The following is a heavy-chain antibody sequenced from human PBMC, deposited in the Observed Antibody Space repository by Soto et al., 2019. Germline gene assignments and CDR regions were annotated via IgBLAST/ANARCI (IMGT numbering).Heavy chain of an antibody. CDR1: GGTFSSYA. V-gene: IGHV1-69*01. J-gene: IGHJ6*02. CDR2: IIPIFGTA. Sequence: QVQLVQSGAEVKKPGSSVKVSCKASGGTFSSYAISWVRQAPGQGLEWMGGIIPIFGTANYAQKFQGRVTSTADESTSTAYMELSSLRSEDTAVYYCASGSYSSSSYYYYYGMDVWGQGTTVTVSS. D-gene: IGHD6-13*01. CDR3: ASGSYSSSSYYYYYGMDV.